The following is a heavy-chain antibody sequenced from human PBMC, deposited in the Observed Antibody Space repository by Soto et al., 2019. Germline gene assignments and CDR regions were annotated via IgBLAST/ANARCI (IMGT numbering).Heavy chain of an antibody. J-gene: IGHJ4*02. CDR2: IYYSGST. D-gene: IGHD3-22*01. CDR3: ARASGYYDSSGYYYFDY. Sequence: SDTLSLTCTVSGGSISSYYWSWIRQPPGKGLEWIGNIYYSGSTNYNPSLKSRVYISVDTSKNQFSLKLSSVTAADTAVYYCARASGYYDSSGYYYFDYWGQGTLVTVSS. V-gene: IGHV4-59*01. CDR1: GGSISSYY.